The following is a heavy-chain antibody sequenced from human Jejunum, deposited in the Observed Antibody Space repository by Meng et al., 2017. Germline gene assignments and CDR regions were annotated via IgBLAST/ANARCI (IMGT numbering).Heavy chain of an antibody. D-gene: IGHD4-17*01. V-gene: IGHV3-23*01. Sequence: LSLTCVASGFTFRNYAMSWVRQAPGKGLEWVSSICGSSGDTYYPDSMKGRFPISRDNSKNTLYLQLNSLTGDDTAVYYCAKDGDPSGYFDYWGQGTLVTVSS. CDR1: GFTFRNYA. CDR2: ICGSSGDT. CDR3: AKDGDPSGYFDY. J-gene: IGHJ4*02.